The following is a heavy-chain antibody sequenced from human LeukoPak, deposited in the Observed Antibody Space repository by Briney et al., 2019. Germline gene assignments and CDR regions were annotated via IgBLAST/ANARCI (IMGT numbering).Heavy chain of an antibody. CDR3: ARDQSDRARNYGLDV. CDR1: GGSISSYY. Sequence: PSETLSLTCTVSGGSISSYYWSWIRQPPGKGLEWIGYVSYSRTTEYNPSLKSRVTISLDTSNNEFSLALRSVTAADTAVYYCARDQSDRARNYGLDVWGQGTTVTVSS. V-gene: IGHV4-59*01. D-gene: IGHD1-26*01. J-gene: IGHJ6*02. CDR2: VSYSRTT.